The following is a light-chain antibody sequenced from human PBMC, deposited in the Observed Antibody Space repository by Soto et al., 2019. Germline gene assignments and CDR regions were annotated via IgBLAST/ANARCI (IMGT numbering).Light chain of an antibody. V-gene: IGLV2-11*01. J-gene: IGLJ1*01. Sequence: QSALTQPRSVSGSPGQSVTISCTGTSNDVGGYNYVSWYQQHPGKAPKLMIYDVSMRPSGVPNRFSGSRSDITASLTISGLQAEDEAEYYCCSYAGSSHYVFGTGTKVTVL. CDR1: SNDVGGYNY. CDR2: DVS. CDR3: CSYAGSSHYV.